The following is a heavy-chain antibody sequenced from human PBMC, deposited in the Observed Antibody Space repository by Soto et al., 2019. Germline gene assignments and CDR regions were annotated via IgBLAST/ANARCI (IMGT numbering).Heavy chain of an antibody. V-gene: IGHV3-30*18. CDR3: AKAPYGGNPTNDY. D-gene: IGHD4-17*01. Sequence: PGGSLRLSCAASGFTFSSYGMHWVRQAPGKGLEWVAVISYDGSNKYYADSVKGRFTISRDNSKNTLYLQMNSLRAEDTAVYYCAKAPYGGNPTNDYWGQGTLVTVSS. J-gene: IGHJ4*02. CDR2: ISYDGSNK. CDR1: GFTFSSYG.